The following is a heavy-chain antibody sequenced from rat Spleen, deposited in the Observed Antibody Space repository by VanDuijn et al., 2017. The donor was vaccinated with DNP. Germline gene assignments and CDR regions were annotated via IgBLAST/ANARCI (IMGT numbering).Heavy chain of an antibody. D-gene: IGHD1-12*02. CDR3: AGNYFDGSFYYPFAY. J-gene: IGHJ3*01. Sequence: EVELVESGGGLVQPGRSLKLSCAASGFSFSDYDMAWVRQAPPKGLEWVTAISSRGGSTYYRDSVKGRFTVSRDNTQSRLYLQMDSLRSEDTATYYCAGNYFDGSFYYPFAYWGQGTLVTVSS. CDR2: ISSRGGST. CDR1: GFSFSDYD. V-gene: IGHV5-20*01.